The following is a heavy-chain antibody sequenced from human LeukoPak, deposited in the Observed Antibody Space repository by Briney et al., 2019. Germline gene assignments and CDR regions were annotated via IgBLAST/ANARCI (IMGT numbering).Heavy chain of an antibody. Sequence: SETLSLTYTVSGGSISGSSYYWGWIRQPPGKGLEWIGSIYYSVSTYYNPSLKSRVTISVDTSKNQFSLKLSSVTAADTAVYYCARDFNPWGQGTLVTVSS. CDR3: ARDFNP. CDR2: IYYSVST. V-gene: IGHV4-39*07. J-gene: IGHJ4*02. CDR1: GGSISGSSYY.